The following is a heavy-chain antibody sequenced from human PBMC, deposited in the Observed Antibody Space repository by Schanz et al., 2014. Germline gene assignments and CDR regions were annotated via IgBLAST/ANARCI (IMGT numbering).Heavy chain of an antibody. J-gene: IGHJ4*02. Sequence: QVQLQESGPGLVKPSQTLSLTCTVSGGSVSSGGDYWSWIRQHPGKGLEWIGFISYSGSTYYNPSLKSRVTISVDTSKNQFSLNLSSATAADTAVYYCARQFYDILTGYWFPYYFDYWGQGTLXTVSS. V-gene: IGHV4-31*03. D-gene: IGHD3-9*01. CDR1: GGSVSSGGDY. CDR3: ARQFYDILTGYWFPYYFDY. CDR2: ISYSGST.